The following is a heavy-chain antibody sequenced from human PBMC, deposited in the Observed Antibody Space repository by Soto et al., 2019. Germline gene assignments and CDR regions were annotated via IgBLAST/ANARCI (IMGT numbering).Heavy chain of an antibody. D-gene: IGHD2-21*02. J-gene: IGHJ3*02. CDR1: GGTFSSYA. CDR3: ASCRSGDCFQSPESHGSDAFDI. Sequence: QVQLVQSGAEVKKPGSSVKVSCKASGGTFSSYAISWVRQAPGQGLEWMGGIIPIFGTANYAQKFQGRVTITADESTSTAYMELSSLRSEDTAVYYCASCRSGDCFQSPESHGSDAFDIWGQGTMVTVSS. CDR2: IIPIFGTA. V-gene: IGHV1-69*01.